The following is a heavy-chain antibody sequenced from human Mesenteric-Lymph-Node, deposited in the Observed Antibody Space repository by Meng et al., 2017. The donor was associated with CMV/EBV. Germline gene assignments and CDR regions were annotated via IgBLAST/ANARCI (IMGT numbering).Heavy chain of an antibody. V-gene: IGHV3-30*02. Sequence: GESLKISCAASGFTFSTYWMHWVRQAPGKGLDWVAFIRYDGSNEYYADSVKGRFTISRDNSKNTLYLQMNSLRAEDTAVYYCAKRFVVPGAIPDYYGMDVWGQGTTVTVSS. CDR3: AKRFVVPGAIPDYYGMDV. D-gene: IGHD2-2*01. J-gene: IGHJ6*02. CDR1: GFTFSTYW. CDR2: IRYDGSNE.